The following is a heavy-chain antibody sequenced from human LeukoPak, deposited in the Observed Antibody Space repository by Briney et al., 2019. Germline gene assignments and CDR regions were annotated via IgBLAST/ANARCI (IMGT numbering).Heavy chain of an antibody. CDR2: INSDGSST. CDR1: GFTFSSYW. CDR3: ASSPEWLVYYYGMDV. J-gene: IGHJ6*02. V-gene: IGHV3-74*01. Sequence: PGGSLRLSCAASGFTFSSYWMHWVRQAPGKGLVWVSRINSDGSSTSYADSVKGRFTTSRDNAKNTLYLQMNSLRAEDTAVYYCASSPEWLVYYYGMDVWGQGTTVTVSS. D-gene: IGHD3-3*01.